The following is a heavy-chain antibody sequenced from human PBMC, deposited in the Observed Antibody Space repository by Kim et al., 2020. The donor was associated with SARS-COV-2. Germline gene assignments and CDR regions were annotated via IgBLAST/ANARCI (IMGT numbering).Heavy chain of an antibody. V-gene: IGHV1-8*01. CDR3: ARPSSSSSGKIDY. Sequence: YAQKFQGRVTMTRKTSISTAYMELSSLRSEDTAVYYCARPSSSSSGKIDYWGQGTLVTVSS. J-gene: IGHJ4*02. D-gene: IGHD6-6*01.